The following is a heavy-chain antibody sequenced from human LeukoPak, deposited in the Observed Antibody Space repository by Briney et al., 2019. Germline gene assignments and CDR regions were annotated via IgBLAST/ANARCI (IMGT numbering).Heavy chain of an antibody. J-gene: IGHJ4*02. D-gene: IGHD3-9*01. CDR1: GFTFSTYT. CDR3: ARDTQTYYDVLALDY. Sequence: GGSLRLSCAVSGFTFSTYTMNWVRQAPGKGLEWVSSISSSSSYIYYADSVKDRFTISRDNDKNSLYLQMNSLRAEDTAVYYCARDTQTYYDVLALDYWGQGTLVTVSS. V-gene: IGHV3-21*01. CDR2: ISSSSSYI.